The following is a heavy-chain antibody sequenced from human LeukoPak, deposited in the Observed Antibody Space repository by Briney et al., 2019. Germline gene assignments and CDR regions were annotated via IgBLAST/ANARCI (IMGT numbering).Heavy chain of an antibody. CDR3: ARVGTLYGGPDI. J-gene: IGHJ3*02. CDR2: INPSGGST. V-gene: IGHV1-46*01. Sequence: GASVKVSCKASGYTFTSYYMHWVRQAPGQGLEWMGIINPSGGSTSYAQKFQGRVTMTRDTSTSTVYMELSSLSSEDTAVYYCARVGTLYGGPDIWGQGTMVTVSS. D-gene: IGHD4-23*01. CDR1: GYTFTSYY.